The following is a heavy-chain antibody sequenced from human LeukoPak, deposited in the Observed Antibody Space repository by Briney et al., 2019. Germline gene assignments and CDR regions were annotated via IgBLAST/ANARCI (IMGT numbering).Heavy chain of an antibody. J-gene: IGHJ3*02. CDR3: ASLKNSYDSSGYLVTDAFDI. Sequence: ASVKVSCKASGYTFTGYYMHWVRQARQAPGQGLEWMGIINPSGGSTSYAQKFQGRVTMTRDMSTSTVYMELRSLRSDDTAVYYCASLKNSYDSSGYLVTDAFDIWGQRTMVTVSS. CDR1: GYTFTGYY. CDR2: INPSGGST. V-gene: IGHV1-46*01. D-gene: IGHD3-22*01.